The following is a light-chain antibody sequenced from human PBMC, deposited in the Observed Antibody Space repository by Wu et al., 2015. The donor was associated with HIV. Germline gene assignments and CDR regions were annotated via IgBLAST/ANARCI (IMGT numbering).Light chain of an antibody. J-gene: IGKJ1*01. CDR2: AAS. Sequence: IRMTQSPSSLSASVGDRVTITCRASQSISSYLNWYQQKPGKAPKLLIYAASSLQSGVPSRFSGSGSGTDFTLTISSLQPEDFATYYCQQSYSTPRTFGQGTKGGNQ. CDR1: QSISSY. CDR3: QQSYSTPRT. V-gene: IGKV1-39*01.